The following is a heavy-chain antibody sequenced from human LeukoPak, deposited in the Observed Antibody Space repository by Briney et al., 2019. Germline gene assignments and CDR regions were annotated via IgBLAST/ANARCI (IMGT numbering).Heavy chain of an antibody. CDR3: AKGSTAFGSSWYGKAYYYMDV. V-gene: IGHV3-23*01. CDR1: GFTFSAYA. D-gene: IGHD2-15*01. CDR2: ISGSGAGT. Sequence: PGGSLRLSCAASGFTFSAYAMSWVRLAPGKGLEWVSGISGSGAGTYYADSVKGRFTISRDNSKNTLDLQMNSRRAGDTAVYYCAKGSTAFGSSWYGKAYYYMDVWGKGTTVTVSS. J-gene: IGHJ6*03.